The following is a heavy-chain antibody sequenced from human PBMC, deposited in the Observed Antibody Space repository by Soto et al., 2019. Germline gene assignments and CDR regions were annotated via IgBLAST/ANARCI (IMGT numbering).Heavy chain of an antibody. CDR1: GDSVSSNSAA. J-gene: IGHJ6*02. V-gene: IGHV6-1*01. CDR3: ARDLNKVAVAGMRLDV. D-gene: IGHD6-19*01. Sequence: PSQTLSLTCAISGDSVSSNSAAWNWIRQSPSRGLEWLGRTYYRSKWYNDYAVSVRSRITINPDTSKNQFSLQLNSVTPEDTAVYYCARDLNKVAVAGMRLDVWGQGTTVTVSS. CDR2: TYYRSKWYN.